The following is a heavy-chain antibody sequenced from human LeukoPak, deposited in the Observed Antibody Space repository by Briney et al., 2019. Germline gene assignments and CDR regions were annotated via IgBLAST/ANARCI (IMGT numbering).Heavy chain of an antibody. CDR1: GFTFSSYA. CDR3: AKDHLAAAGTPAYFDY. V-gene: IGHV3-23*01. J-gene: IGHJ4*02. CDR2: ISGSGGST. D-gene: IGHD6-13*01. Sequence: GASLQISCAASGFTFSSYAMSWVRQAPGKGLEWVSAISGSGGSTYYADSVKGRFTISRANSKNTLYLQMNSLRAEDTAVYYCAKDHLAAAGTPAYFDYWGQGTLVTVSS.